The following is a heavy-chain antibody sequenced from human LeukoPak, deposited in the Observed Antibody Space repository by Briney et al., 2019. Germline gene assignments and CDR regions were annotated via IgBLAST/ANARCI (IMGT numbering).Heavy chain of an antibody. CDR2: IIHGGSA. Sequence: SETLSLTCAVYGGSFSGYYWSWIRQSPGKGLEWIGEIIHGGSANYNPSLKSRASISVDTSKNQFSLKLSSVTAADTAVYYCARRGGYSGYDLGPDPWGQGTLVTVSS. CDR1: GGSFSGYY. CDR3: ARRGGYSGYDLGPDP. D-gene: IGHD5-12*01. V-gene: IGHV4-34*12. J-gene: IGHJ5*02.